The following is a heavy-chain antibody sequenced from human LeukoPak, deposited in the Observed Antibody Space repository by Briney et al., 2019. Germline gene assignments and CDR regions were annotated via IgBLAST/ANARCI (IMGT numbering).Heavy chain of an antibody. D-gene: IGHD3-10*01. CDR3: ARGREVWFGELLSYYFDY. J-gene: IGHJ4*02. CDR2: IYYSGST. Sequence: PSETLSVTCTVSGGSISSYYWSWIRQPPGKGLEWIGYIYYSGSTNYNPSLKSRVTISVDTSKNQFSLKLSSVTAADTAVYYCARGREVWFGELLSYYFDYWGQGTLVTVSS. CDR1: GGSISSYY. V-gene: IGHV4-59*01.